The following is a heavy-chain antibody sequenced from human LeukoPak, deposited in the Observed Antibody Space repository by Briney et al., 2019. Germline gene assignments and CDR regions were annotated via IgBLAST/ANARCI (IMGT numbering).Heavy chain of an antibody. CDR3: AREGGGWNYLNNYFDY. V-gene: IGHV3-30*02. CDR2: IRYDGSNK. CDR1: GFTFSSYG. Sequence: GGSLRLSCAASGFTFSSYGMHWVRQAPGKGLEWVAFIRYDGSNKYYADSVKGRFTISRDNSKNTLYLQMNSLRAEDTAVYYCAREGGGWNYLNNYFDYWGQGTLVTVSS. D-gene: IGHD1-7*01. J-gene: IGHJ4*02.